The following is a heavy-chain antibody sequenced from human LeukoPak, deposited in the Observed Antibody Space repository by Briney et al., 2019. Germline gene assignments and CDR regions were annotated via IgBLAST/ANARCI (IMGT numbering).Heavy chain of an antibody. J-gene: IGHJ4*02. D-gene: IGHD3-10*01. CDR2: IWYDGSNK. CDR1: GFTFSSYG. CDR3: AKLYYYGSWIDHLSDY. Sequence: PGRSLRLSCAASGFTFSSYGMHWVRQAPGKGLEWVAVIWYDGSNKYYADSVKGRFTISRDNSKNTLYLQMNSLRAEDTAVYYCAKLYYYGSWIDHLSDYWGQGTLVSVSS. V-gene: IGHV3-33*06.